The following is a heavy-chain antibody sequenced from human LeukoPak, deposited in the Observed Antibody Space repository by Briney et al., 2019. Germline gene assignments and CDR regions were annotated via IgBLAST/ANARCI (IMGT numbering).Heavy chain of an antibody. Sequence: GGSLRLSCAASGFTFTNYAMTWVRQAPGKGLEWVSSISASGVMAYYADSVKGRFTVSRDNSKNSLYLQMSSLTAADTAVYYCAKDRSIGTYYTFDHWGQGTLVTVSS. CDR2: ISASGVMA. V-gene: IGHV3-23*01. J-gene: IGHJ4*02. CDR3: AKDRSIGTYYTFDH. D-gene: IGHD1-26*01. CDR1: GFTFTNYA.